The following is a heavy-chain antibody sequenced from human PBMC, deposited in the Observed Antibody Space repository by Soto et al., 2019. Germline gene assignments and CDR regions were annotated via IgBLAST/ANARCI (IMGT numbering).Heavy chain of an antibody. CDR1: GGSISSYY. D-gene: IGHD6-13*01. Sequence: SETLSLTCTVSGGSISSYYWSWIRQPPGKGLEWIGYIYYSGSTNYNPSLKSRVTISVDTSKNQFSLKLSSVTAADTAVYYCARLSAAALASFSYMDVWGKGTTVTVSS. V-gene: IGHV4-59*08. CDR2: IYYSGST. CDR3: ARLSAAALASFSYMDV. J-gene: IGHJ6*03.